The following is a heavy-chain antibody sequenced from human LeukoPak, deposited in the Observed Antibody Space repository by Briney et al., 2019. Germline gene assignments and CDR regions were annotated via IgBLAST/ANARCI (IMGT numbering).Heavy chain of an antibody. CDR2: ISAYNGNT. CDR3: ARAPGIAAAGGRPNDY. CDR1: GYTFTSYG. D-gene: IGHD6-13*01. J-gene: IGHJ4*02. V-gene: IGHV1-18*01. Sequence: GASVKVSCKASGYTFTSYGISWVRQAPGQGLEWMGWISAYNGNTNYAQKLQGRVTMTTDTSTSTAYMELRSLRSDDTAVYYCARAPGIAAAGGRPNDYWAREPWSPSPQ.